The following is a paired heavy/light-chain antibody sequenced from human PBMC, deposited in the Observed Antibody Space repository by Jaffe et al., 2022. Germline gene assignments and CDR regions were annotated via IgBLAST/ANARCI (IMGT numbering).Light chain of an antibody. CDR2: QDS. J-gene: IGLJ2*01. CDR1: KLADKF. Sequence: SYELTQPPSVSVSPGQTASVPCSGHKLADKFVSWYQQRPGQSPVLVIYQDSERPSGIPERFSGSNSGNTATLTISGTQPVDEADYYCQAWDNSTVVFGGGTKLTVL. V-gene: IGLV3-1*01. CDR3: QAWDNSTVV.
Heavy chain of an antibody. D-gene: IGHD3-10*01. CDR1: GFSVSTNS. CDR3: ARVHGPTMVWGVITDGWFDP. Sequence: EVQLVESGGGLVQPGGSLRLSCAASGFSVSTNSMTWVRQAPGKGLEWVSFMYNGAATYYEDSVKGRFTISRDNSKNTLYLQMNSLRPEDTAVYYCARVHGPTMVWGVITDGWFDPWGPGTLVTVSS. CDR2: MYNGAAT. J-gene: IGHJ5*02. V-gene: IGHV3-66*02.